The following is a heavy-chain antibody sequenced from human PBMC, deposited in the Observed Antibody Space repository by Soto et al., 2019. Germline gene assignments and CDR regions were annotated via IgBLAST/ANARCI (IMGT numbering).Heavy chain of an antibody. CDR3: GMWANRVLPARGYYYYGMDV. D-gene: IGHD2-2*01. Sequence: QVQLVQSGAEVKKPGASVKVSCKASGYTFTGYYMHWVRQAPGQGLEWMGWINPNSGGTNYAQKFQGRVTMTRDTSISTAYMWLSRVISDDTAVYYCGMWANRVLPARGYYYYGMDVWGQGTTVTVSS. CDR1: GYTFTGYY. V-gene: IGHV1-2*02. J-gene: IGHJ6*02. CDR2: INPNSGGT.